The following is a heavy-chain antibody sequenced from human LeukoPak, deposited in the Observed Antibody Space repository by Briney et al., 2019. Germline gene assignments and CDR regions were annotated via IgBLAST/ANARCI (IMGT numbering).Heavy chain of an antibody. CDR1: GFTFSSYG. V-gene: IGHV3-33*01. CDR2: IWYDGSNK. Sequence: QAGGSLRFSCAASGFTFSSYGMHWVRQAPGKGLEWVAVIWYDGSNKYYADSVKGRFTISRDNSKNTLYLQMNSLRAEDTAVYYCASEGTYYDFWSGCYYWGQGTLVTVSS. CDR3: ASEGTYYDFWSGCYY. D-gene: IGHD3-3*01. J-gene: IGHJ4*02.